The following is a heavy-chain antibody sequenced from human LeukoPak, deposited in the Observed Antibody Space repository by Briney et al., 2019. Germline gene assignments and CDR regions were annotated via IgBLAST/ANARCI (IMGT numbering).Heavy chain of an antibody. CDR1: GGSISSSSYY. Sequence: ETLSLTCTVSGGSISSSSYYWGWIRQAPGQGLEWVSAISGSGGSTYYADSVKGRFTISRDNSKNTLYLQMNSLRAEDTAVYYCAKESGYSNLAYPNDYWGQGTLVTVSS. J-gene: IGHJ4*02. V-gene: IGHV3-23*01. D-gene: IGHD4-4*01. CDR2: ISGSGGST. CDR3: AKESGYSNLAYPNDY.